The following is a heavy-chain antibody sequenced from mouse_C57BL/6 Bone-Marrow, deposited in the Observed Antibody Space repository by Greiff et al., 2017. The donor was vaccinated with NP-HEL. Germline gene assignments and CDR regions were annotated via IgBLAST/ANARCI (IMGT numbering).Heavy chain of an antibody. J-gene: IGHJ4*01. CDR2: IRSKSNNYAT. CDR1: GFSFNTYA. V-gene: IGHV10-1*01. Sequence: EVKVVESGGGLVQPKGSLKLSCAASGFSFNTYAMNWVRQAPGKGLEWVARIRSKSNNYATYYADSVKDRFTISRDDSESMLYLQMNNLKTEDTAMYYCVRLAIANWNAMDYWGQGTSVTVSS. CDR3: VRLAIANWNAMDY. D-gene: IGHD4-1*01.